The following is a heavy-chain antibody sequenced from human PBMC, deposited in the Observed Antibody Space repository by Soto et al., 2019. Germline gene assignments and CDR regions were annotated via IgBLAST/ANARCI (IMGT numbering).Heavy chain of an antibody. CDR1: GGSISNFY. CDR3: ARHGNIFGVVSTYYFDY. V-gene: IGHV4-59*08. J-gene: IGHJ4*02. Sequence: PSETLSLTCTVSGGSISNFYWSWIRQPPGKGLEWIGYIYYSGSTNYNPSLKSRVTISVDTSKNQFSLKLCSVTAADTAVYYCARHGNIFGVVSTYYFDYWGQGTLVTVSS. CDR2: IYYSGST. D-gene: IGHD3-3*02.